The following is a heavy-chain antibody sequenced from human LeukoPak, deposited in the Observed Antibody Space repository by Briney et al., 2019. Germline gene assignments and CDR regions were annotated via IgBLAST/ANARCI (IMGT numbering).Heavy chain of an antibody. J-gene: IGHJ3*02. Sequence: PGGSLRLSCAASGFTFSNAWMSWVRQAPGKGLEWVAFIRYDGSNKYYADSVKGRFTISRDNSKNTLYLQMNSLRAEDTAVYYCAKDLLWFGESWDAFDIWGQGTMVTVSS. CDR1: GFTFSNAW. CDR3: AKDLLWFGESWDAFDI. V-gene: IGHV3-30*02. D-gene: IGHD3-10*01. CDR2: IRYDGSNK.